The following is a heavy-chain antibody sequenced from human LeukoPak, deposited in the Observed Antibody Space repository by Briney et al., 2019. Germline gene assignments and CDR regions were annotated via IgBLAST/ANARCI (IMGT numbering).Heavy chain of an antibody. CDR3: ARVGYSSGWYLDY. CDR2: IYYSGST. J-gene: IGHJ4*02. D-gene: IGHD6-19*01. Sequence: SETLSLTCTVSGGSISSYYWSWIRQPPGKGLEWIGYIYYSGSTNYNPSLKSRVTLSVDTSKNQFSLKLSSVTAADTAVYYCARVGYSSGWYLDYWGQGTLVTVSS. V-gene: IGHV4-59*01. CDR1: GGSISSYY.